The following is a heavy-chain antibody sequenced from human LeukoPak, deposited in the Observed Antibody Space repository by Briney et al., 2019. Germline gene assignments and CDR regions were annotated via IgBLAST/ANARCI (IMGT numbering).Heavy chain of an antibody. Sequence: GGSLRLSCAASGFIFSTYGLHWVRQAPGKGLEWLAVISYDGSNKYYADSVKGRFTISSDNSKNTLYLQMNSLRAEDTAVYYCTKEGDSGSFPDYWGQGTLVSVSS. V-gene: IGHV3-30*18. J-gene: IGHJ4*02. CDR1: GFIFSTYG. CDR2: ISYDGSNK. CDR3: TKEGDSGSFPDY. D-gene: IGHD3-10*01.